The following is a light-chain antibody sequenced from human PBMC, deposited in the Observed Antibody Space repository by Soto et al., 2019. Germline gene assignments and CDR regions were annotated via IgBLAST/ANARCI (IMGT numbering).Light chain of an antibody. CDR1: SSDVGGYNY. J-gene: IGLJ2*01. V-gene: IGLV2-14*03. Sequence: ALTQPASVSGSPGQSITISCTGTSSDVGGYNYVSWYQQHPGKAPKLMIYDVSNRPSGVSNRFSGSKSGNTAYLTISGLQDEDEADYYCNSYTTSSTLVFGGGTKLTVL. CDR3: NSYTTSSTLV. CDR2: DVS.